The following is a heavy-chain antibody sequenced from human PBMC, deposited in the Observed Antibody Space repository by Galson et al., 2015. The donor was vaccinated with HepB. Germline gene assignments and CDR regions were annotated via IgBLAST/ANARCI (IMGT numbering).Heavy chain of an antibody. CDR3: ARQYCSGVSCYYAFDI. CDR1: GFTFTSYS. CDR2: ISTSSSYI. J-gene: IGHJ3*02. Sequence: SLRLSCAASGFTFTSYSMNWVRQAPGKGLEWVSSISTSSSYIYYADSVKCRFTISRDNAKNSLYVQMNSLRAEDTAVYYCARQYCSGVSCYYAFDIWGQGTMVTVSS. D-gene: IGHD2-15*01. V-gene: IGHV3-21*01.